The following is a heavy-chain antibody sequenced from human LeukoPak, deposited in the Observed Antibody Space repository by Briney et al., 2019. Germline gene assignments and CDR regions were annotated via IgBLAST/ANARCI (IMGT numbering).Heavy chain of an antibody. J-gene: IGHJ3*02. CDR1: GGSISSSSYY. V-gene: IGHV4-39*01. D-gene: IGHD3-10*01. Sequence: PSETLSLTSTVSGGSISSSSYYWGWIRQPPGKGLEWIGSIYYSGSTYYNPSLKSRVTISVDTSKNQFSLKLSSVTAADTAVYYCARQNYGSGSYTFHIWGQGTMVTVSS. CDR3: ARQNYGSGSYTFHI. CDR2: IYYSGST.